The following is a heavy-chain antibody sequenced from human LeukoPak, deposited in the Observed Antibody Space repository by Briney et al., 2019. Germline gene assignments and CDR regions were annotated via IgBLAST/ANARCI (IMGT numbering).Heavy chain of an antibody. CDR2: ISSSSSYI. Sequence: GGSLRLSCAASGFTFSSYSMTWVRQAPGKGLEWVSSISSSSSYIYYADSVKGRFTISRDNAKNSLYLQMNSLRAEDTAVYYCARAISLSVFLAPDYWGQGTLVTVSS. D-gene: IGHD3-3*02. J-gene: IGHJ4*02. CDR1: GFTFSSYS. CDR3: ARAISLSVFLAPDY. V-gene: IGHV3-21*06.